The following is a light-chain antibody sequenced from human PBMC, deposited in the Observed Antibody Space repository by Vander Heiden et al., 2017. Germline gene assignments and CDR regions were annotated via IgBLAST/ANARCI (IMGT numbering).Light chain of an antibody. CDR1: SSNIGANT. CDR2: SNN. J-gene: IGLJ3*02. V-gene: IGLV1-44*01. CDR3: AASDDSLNGWV. Sequence: QSVLNQPPSASGTAAQRVTISCSGSSSNIGANTVNSYHQIPGTAPTLLIYSNNPRPSGGPARFSGSNSGTSASLAISGLQSEDEADYYCAASDDSLNGWVFGGGTKLTVL.